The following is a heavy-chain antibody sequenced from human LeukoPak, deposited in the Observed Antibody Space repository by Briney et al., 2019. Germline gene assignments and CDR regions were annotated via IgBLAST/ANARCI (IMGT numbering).Heavy chain of an antibody. Sequence: SETLSLTCSVSGGPISSYYWSWIRQPPGKGLEWIGYIYYSGSTNYNPSLKSRVTISVDTSKNQFSRKLSSVTAVDTAVYYCASYVWGSYRPFDYWGQGTLVTVSS. J-gene: IGHJ4*02. D-gene: IGHD3-16*02. CDR2: IYYSGST. V-gene: IGHV4-59*12. CDR1: GGPISSYY. CDR3: ASYVWGSYRPFDY.